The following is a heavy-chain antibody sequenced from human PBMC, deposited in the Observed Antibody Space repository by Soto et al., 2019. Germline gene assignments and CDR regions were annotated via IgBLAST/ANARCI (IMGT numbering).Heavy chain of an antibody. Sequence: SETLSLTCTVSGGSISSYYWSWIRQPPGKGLEWIGYIHYSGSTNYNPSLKSRITISVDTSKNQLSQKLSSVTATDTTEYYCARRLPGDYGHWFDPWGQGILVTVSS. J-gene: IGHJ5*02. V-gene: IGHV4-59*08. CDR2: IHYSGST. D-gene: IGHD4-17*01. CDR1: GGSISSYY. CDR3: ARRLPGDYGHWFDP.